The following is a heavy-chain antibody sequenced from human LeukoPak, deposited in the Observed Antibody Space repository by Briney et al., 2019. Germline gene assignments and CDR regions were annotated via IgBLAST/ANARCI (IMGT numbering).Heavy chain of an antibody. Sequence: PSETLSLTCAVYGGSFSGYYWSWIRQPPGKGLEWIGEINHSGSTNYNPSLKSRVTISVDTSKNQFSLKLSSVTAADTAVYYCARARGAYHYYYYYYMDVWGKGTTVTVSS. V-gene: IGHV4-34*01. CDR2: INHSGST. CDR1: GGSFSGYY. D-gene: IGHD3-10*01. J-gene: IGHJ6*03. CDR3: ARARGAYHYYYYYYMDV.